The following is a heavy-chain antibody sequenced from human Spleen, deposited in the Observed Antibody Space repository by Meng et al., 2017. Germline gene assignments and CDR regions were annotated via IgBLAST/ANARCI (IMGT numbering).Heavy chain of an antibody. CDR1: GGSFSGYY. D-gene: IGHD5-18*01. Sequence: SQTLSLTCAVYGGSFSGYYWSWIRQPPGKGLEWIGEINHSGSTNYNPSLKSRVTISVDTSKNQFSLKLSSVTAADTAVYYCVRLDTAQYYYYGMDVWGQGTTVTVSS. V-gene: IGHV4-34*01. J-gene: IGHJ6*02. CDR2: INHSGST. CDR3: VRLDTAQYYYYGMDV.